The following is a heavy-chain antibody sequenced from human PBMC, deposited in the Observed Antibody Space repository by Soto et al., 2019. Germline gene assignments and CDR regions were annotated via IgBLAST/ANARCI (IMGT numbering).Heavy chain of an antibody. CDR1: GGSISGSSYY. D-gene: IGHD3-10*01. CDR2: IYYSGST. J-gene: IGHJ6*02. V-gene: IGHV4-39*01. Sequence: SETLSLTCTVSGGSISGSSYYWGWIRQPPGKGLEWIGSIYYSGSTYYNPSLKSRVTISVDTSKNQFSLKLSSVTAADTAVYYCARWEGVVRGVCVGMDVWGQGTTVTVSS. CDR3: ARWEGVVRGVCVGMDV.